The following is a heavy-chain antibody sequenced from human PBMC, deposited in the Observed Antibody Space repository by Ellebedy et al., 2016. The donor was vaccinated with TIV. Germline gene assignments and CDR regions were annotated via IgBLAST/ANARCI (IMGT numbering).Heavy chain of an antibody. CDR2: ISAYNGNT. Sequence: ASVKVSCXASGYTFTSYGISWVRQAPGQGLEWMGWISAYNGNTNYAQKLQGRVTMTTDTSTSTAYMELRSLRSDDTAVYYCARDRCSGGSCYSGGHWGQGTLVTVSS. CDR1: GYTFTSYG. CDR3: ARDRCSGGSCYSGGH. J-gene: IGHJ4*02. D-gene: IGHD2-15*01. V-gene: IGHV1-18*01.